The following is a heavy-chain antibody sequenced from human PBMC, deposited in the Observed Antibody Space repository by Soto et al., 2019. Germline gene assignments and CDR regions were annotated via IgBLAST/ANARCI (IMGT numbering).Heavy chain of an antibody. V-gene: IGHV3-48*02. CDR2: ISSSSSTI. D-gene: IGHD4-17*01. J-gene: IGHJ6*02. CDR3: ARSYGDYIIYYYYGMDV. Sequence: GSLKLSCGTSGFTFSSHSMNWVRQAPGKGLEWVSYISSSSSTIYYADSVKGRFTISRDNAKNSLYLQMNSLRDEDTAVYYCARSYGDYIIYYYYGMDVWGQGTTVTVSS. CDR1: GFTFSSHS.